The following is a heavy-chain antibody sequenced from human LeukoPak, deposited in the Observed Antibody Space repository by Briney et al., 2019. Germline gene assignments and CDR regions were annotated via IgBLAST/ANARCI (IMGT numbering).Heavy chain of an antibody. V-gene: IGHV4-34*01. CDR2: INHSGST. J-gene: IGHJ6*02. CDR3: ARILVLGSTSLKYYYGMDV. CDR1: GGSFSGYY. D-gene: IGHD2-2*01. Sequence: SETLSLTCAVYGGSFSGYYWSWIRQPPGKGLEWIGEINHSGSTNYNPSLKSRVTISVDTSKNQFPLKLSSVTAADTAVYYCARILVLGSTSLKYYYGMDVWGQGTTVTVSS.